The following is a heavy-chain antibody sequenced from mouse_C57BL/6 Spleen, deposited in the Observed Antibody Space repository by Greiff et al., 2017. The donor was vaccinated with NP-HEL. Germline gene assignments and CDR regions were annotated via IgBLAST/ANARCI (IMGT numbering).Heavy chain of an antibody. CDR2: IDPSDSYT. Sequence: QVQLQQPGAELVMPGASVKLSCKASGYTFTSYWMHWVKQRPGQGLEWIGEIDPSDSYTNYNQKFKGKSTLTVDKSSSTAYMQLSSLTSEDSAVYYCVAQATGAMDYWGQGTTVTVSS. CDR3: VAQATGAMDY. CDR1: GYTFTSYW. D-gene: IGHD3-2*02. V-gene: IGHV1-69*01. J-gene: IGHJ4*01.